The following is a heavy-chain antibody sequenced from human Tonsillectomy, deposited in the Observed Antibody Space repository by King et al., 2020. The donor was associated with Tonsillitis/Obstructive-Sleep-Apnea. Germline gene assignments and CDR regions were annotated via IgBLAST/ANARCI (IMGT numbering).Heavy chain of an antibody. D-gene: IGHD2-2*01. CDR2: IWYDGSNK. Sequence: VQLVESGGGVVQPGRSLRLSCAASGFTFSSYGMHWVRQAPGKGLEWVAVIWYDGSNKYYEDSVKGRFTISRDNSRNTLYLQMNSLRAEDTAVYYCARGDCSSTSCYHADYWGQGTLVTVSS. CDR3: ARGDCSSTSCYHADY. CDR1: GFTFSSYG. V-gene: IGHV3-33*01. J-gene: IGHJ4*02.